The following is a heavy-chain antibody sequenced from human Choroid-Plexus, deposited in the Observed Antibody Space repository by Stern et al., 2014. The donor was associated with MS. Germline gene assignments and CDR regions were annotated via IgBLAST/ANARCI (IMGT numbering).Heavy chain of an antibody. CDR3: AKDRQYSTYFFDH. Sequence: VQLVESGGGVVQPGRPLRLSCVASGFTFGSCAMHWVRQAPGKGLEWVAGVSYDGSNKYYADSVKGRFTISRDNSQNTLYMQMSSLRPEDTAVYYCAKDRQYSTYFFDHWGQGSLGTVSS. CDR1: GFTFGSCA. D-gene: IGHD2/OR15-2a*01. J-gene: IGHJ5*02. V-gene: IGHV3-30*18. CDR2: VSYDGSNK.